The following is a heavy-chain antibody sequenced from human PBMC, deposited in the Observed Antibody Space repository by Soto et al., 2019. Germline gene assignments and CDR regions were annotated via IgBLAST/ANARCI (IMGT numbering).Heavy chain of an antibody. CDR3: ARDRCTNGVCYAPSDY. CDR2: ISSNGRST. V-gene: IGHV3-64*01. Sequence: PGGSLRLSCATSGFTFSTYAMHWVRQAPGKGLEYVSAISSNGRSTYYANSVKGRFTISRDNSKNTLYLQMDSLRAEDMAVYYWARDRCTNGVCYAPSDYWGQGTLVTVS. J-gene: IGHJ4*02. D-gene: IGHD2-8*01. CDR1: GFTFSTYA.